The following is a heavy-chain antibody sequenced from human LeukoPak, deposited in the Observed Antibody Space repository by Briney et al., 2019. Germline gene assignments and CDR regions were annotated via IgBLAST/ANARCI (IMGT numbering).Heavy chain of an antibody. D-gene: IGHD6-13*01. V-gene: IGHV3-21*01. CDR1: GFTFSSYS. CDR2: VSSSSSYI. Sequence: GGSLRLSCAASGFTFSSYSMNWVRQAPGKGLEWVSSVSSSSSYIYYADSVKGRFTISRDNAKNSLYLQMNSLRAEDTAVYYCAREAGTGVYYYYMDVWGKGTTVTISS. CDR3: AREAGTGVYYYYMDV. J-gene: IGHJ6*03.